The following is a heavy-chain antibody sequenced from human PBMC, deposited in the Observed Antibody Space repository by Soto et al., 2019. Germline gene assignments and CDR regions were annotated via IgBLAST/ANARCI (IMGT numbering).Heavy chain of an antibody. V-gene: IGHV3-7*05. J-gene: IGHJ6*02. CDR2: IKQDGSEK. D-gene: IGHD2-8*01. Sequence: EVQLVESGGGLVQPGGSLRLSCAASGFTFSSYWMSWVHQAPGKGLEWVANIKQDGSEKYYVDSVKGRFTISRDNAKNSLYLQMNSLRAEDTAVYYCVLMVLSGMDVWGQGTTVTVSS. CDR1: GFTFSSYW. CDR3: VLMVLSGMDV.